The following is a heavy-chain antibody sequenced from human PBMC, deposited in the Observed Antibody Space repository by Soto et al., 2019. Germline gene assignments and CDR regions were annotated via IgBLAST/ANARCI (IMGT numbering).Heavy chain of an antibody. V-gene: IGHV4-59*06. CDR1: GGSISSYY. D-gene: IGHD3-16*01. CDR2: IYHSGST. J-gene: IGHJ4*02. Sequence: SETLSLTCTVSGGSISSYYWSWIRQPPGKGLEWIGYIYHSGSTYYNPSLKSRVTISVDTSKNQFSLKLSSVTAADTAVYYCALRLGDPGRLYFDYWGQGTLVTVSS. CDR3: ALRLGDPGRLYFDY.